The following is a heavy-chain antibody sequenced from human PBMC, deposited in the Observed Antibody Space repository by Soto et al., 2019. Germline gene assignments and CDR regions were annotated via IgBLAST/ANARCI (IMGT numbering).Heavy chain of an antibody. Sequence: LRLSFTAFGFTFSAYSMNWVRQAPGKGLEWVSSISQSGGDIYYADSVKGRFTISRDNAKISLYLQMNSLRAEDTAVYYCARSPRGVTTVTTVDYWGQGTLVTVSS. CDR3: ARSPRGVTTVTTVDY. V-gene: IGHV3-21*01. CDR1: GFTFSAYS. J-gene: IGHJ4*02. D-gene: IGHD4-17*01. CDR2: ISQSGGDI.